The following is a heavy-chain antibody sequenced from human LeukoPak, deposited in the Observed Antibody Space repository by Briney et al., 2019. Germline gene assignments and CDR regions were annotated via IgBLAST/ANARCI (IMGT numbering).Heavy chain of an antibody. J-gene: IGHJ6*03. Sequence: GGSLRLSCAAAGFTFSNCGMSWVRQAPGKGLEWVSGLSDSGGSTFYADSVKGRFTISRDNSKNTLFLQMNRLRAEDTAVYYCAKGGAVSSKSITLIRGTRRYYYYMDVWGKGTTVTISS. V-gene: IGHV3-23*01. D-gene: IGHD3-10*01. CDR3: AKGGAVSSKSITLIRGTRRYYYYMDV. CDR1: GFTFSNCG. CDR2: LSDSGGST.